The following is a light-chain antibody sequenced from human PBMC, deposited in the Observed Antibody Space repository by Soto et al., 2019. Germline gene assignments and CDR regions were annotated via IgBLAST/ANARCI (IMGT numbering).Light chain of an antibody. J-gene: IGLJ1*01. CDR3: QVWDSSSDHYV. Sequence: SYERTQPPSVSVAPGQTARVTCGGNNIGSNRVHWYQQKPGQAPVLVVYDDSDRPSGIPERFSGSNSGNTATLIISRVEAGDEADYYCQVWDSSSDHYVFGTGTRSPS. V-gene: IGLV3-21*02. CDR2: DDS. CDR1: NIGSNR.